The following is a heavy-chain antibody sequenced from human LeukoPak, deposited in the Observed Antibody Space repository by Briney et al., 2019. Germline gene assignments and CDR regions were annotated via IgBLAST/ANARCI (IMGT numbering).Heavy chain of an antibody. CDR3: AKATGYSSGWYGD. Sequence: PGGSLRLSCAASGFTFDDYAMHWVRQAPGKGLEWVPGISWNSGSIGYADSVKGRFTISRDNAKNSLYLQMNSLRAEDTALYYCAKATGYSSGWYGDWGQGTLVTVSS. CDR1: GFTFDDYA. D-gene: IGHD6-19*01. J-gene: IGHJ4*02. V-gene: IGHV3-9*01. CDR2: ISWNSGSI.